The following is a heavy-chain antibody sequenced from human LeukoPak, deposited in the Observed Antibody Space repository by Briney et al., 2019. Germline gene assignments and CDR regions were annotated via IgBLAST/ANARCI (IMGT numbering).Heavy chain of an antibody. CDR2: INPNSGGT. CDR3: ARDDIVVVPAAISNYYYMDV. D-gene: IGHD2-2*01. V-gene: IGHV1-2*02. Sequence: GASVKVSCKASGYTFTGYYMHWVRQAPGQGLEWMGWINPNSGGTNYAQKFQGRVTMTRDTSISTAHMELSRLRSDDTAVYYCARDDIVVVPAAISNYYYMDVWGKGTTVTVSS. CDR1: GYTFTGYY. J-gene: IGHJ6*03.